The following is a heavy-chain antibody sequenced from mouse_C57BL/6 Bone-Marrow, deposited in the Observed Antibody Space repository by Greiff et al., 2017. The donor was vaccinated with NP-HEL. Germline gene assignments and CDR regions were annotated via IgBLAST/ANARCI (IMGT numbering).Heavy chain of an antibody. D-gene: IGHD2-1*01. CDR1: GYSITSDY. V-gene: IGHV3-8*01. CDR2: ISYSGST. Sequence: DVKLQESGPGLAKPSQTLSLTCSVTGYSITSDYWNWIRKFPGNKLEYMGYISYSGSTYYNPSLKSRISITRDTSKNQYYLQLNSVTTEDTATYYCARNYGNPYWYFDVWGTGTTVTVSS. CDR3: ARNYGNPYWYFDV. J-gene: IGHJ1*03.